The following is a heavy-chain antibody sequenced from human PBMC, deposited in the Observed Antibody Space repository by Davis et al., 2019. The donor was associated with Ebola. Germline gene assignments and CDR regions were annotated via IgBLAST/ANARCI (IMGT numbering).Heavy chain of an antibody. D-gene: IGHD4-23*01. V-gene: IGHV1-8*01. CDR1: GYTFTSYD. Sequence: ASVKVSCKASGYTFTSYDINWVRQATGQGLEWMGWMNPNSGNTGYVQKFQGGVTMTRNTSISTAYMELSSLRSEDTAVYYCAREAVYGGGPDYWGQGTLVTVSS. CDR2: MNPNSGNT. CDR3: AREAVYGGGPDY. J-gene: IGHJ4*02.